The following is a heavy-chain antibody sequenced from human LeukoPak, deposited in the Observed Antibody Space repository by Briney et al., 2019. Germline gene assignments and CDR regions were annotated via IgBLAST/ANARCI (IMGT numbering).Heavy chain of an antibody. CDR3: AGDSYGLNY. V-gene: IGHV3-48*03. J-gene: IGHJ4*02. CDR1: GFAFSSYE. Sequence: PGGSLRLSCAASGFAFSSYEINWVRQAPGKGLEWVSFISGSGSTIYYADSVKGRFTISRDNAKNSLYLQMNSLRAEDTAVYYCAGDSYGLNYWGPGTLVTVSS. D-gene: IGHD3-10*01. CDR2: ISGSGSTI.